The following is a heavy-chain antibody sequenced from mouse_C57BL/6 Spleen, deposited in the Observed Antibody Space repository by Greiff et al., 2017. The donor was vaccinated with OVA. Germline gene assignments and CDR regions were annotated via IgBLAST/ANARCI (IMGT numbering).Heavy chain of an antibody. CDR1: GFSLTSYG. J-gene: IGHJ4*01. CDR3: ARKAWARDD. V-gene: IGHV2-2*01. CDR2: ICRGGST. Sequence: QVQLQQSGPGLVQPSPCLSISCTVSGFSLTSYGVHWVRQSPGKGLEWLGVICRGGSTDYNAAFISRLSISKDNSKSQVFFKMNSLQADDTAIYYCARKAWARDDWGQGTSVTVSS.